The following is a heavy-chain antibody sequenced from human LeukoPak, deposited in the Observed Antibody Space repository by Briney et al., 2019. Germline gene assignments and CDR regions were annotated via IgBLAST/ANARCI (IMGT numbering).Heavy chain of an antibody. Sequence: SETLSLTCTVSGGSISSSSYYWDWIRQPPGKGLEWIGSIYYSGSTYYNPSLKSRVTISVDTSKNQFSLKLSSVTAADTAVYYCARSRVILYYYYMDVWGKGTTVTVSS. D-gene: IGHD2/OR15-2a*01. CDR1: GGSISSSSYY. V-gene: IGHV4-39*01. J-gene: IGHJ6*03. CDR2: IYYSGST. CDR3: ARSRVILYYYYMDV.